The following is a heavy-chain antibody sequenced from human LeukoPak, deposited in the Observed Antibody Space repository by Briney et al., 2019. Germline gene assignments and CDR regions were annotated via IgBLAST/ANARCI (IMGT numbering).Heavy chain of an antibody. CDR1: GFTSVAFP. J-gene: IGHJ4*02. CDR2: IRSKANSYAT. CDR3: TRHYQGRY. V-gene: IGHV3-73*01. Sequence: GGSRSPSFAPPGFTSVAFPITWVRKVPGKGRGWVGSIRSKANSYATAYAASVKGRFTISRDDSKNTAYLQMNSLKTEDTAVYYCTRHYQGRYWGQGTLVTVSS. D-gene: IGHD3-16*02.